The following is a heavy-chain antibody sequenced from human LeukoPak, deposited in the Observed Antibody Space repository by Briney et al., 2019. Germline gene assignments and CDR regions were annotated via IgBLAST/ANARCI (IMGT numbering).Heavy chain of an antibody. CDR2: IKQDGSEK. J-gene: IGHJ3*02. D-gene: IGHD3-3*01. CDR3: AREYYDFWCGYPLGAFDI. V-gene: IGHV3-7*01. CDR1: GFTFSSYW. Sequence: GGSLRLSCAASGFTFSSYWMSWVRQAPGKGLEWVANIKQDGSEKYYVDSVKGRFTISRDNAKNSLYLQMNSLRAEDTAVYYCAREYYDFWCGYPLGAFDIWGQGTMVTVSS.